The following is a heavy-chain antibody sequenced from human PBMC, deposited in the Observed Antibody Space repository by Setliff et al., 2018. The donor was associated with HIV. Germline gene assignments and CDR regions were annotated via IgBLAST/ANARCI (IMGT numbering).Heavy chain of an antibody. CDR2: IFHTGNT. CDR1: GGSISSFSYY. CDR3: ARVPRITTLRNAFDI. V-gene: IGHV4-39*07. Sequence: PSETLSLTCTVSGGSISSFSYYWGWIRQPLGKGPEWIGSIFHTGNTDYNPSLKSRVTISIDTSKNQFSLKLSSVTAADTAIYYCARVPRITTLRNAFDIWGQGTMVTVSS. D-gene: IGHD3-3*01. J-gene: IGHJ3*02.